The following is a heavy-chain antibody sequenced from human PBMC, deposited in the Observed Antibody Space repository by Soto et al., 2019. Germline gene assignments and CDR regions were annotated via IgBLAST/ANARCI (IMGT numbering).Heavy chain of an antibody. Sequence: GGSLRLSCAVSGFSLNDYYMTWIRQAPGKGLEWVSYIRSSDSAIFYADSVEGRFTLSRDNAKNSLYLQMNSLRVEDTAVYYCARSPLAGPIDYWGQGTLVTVSS. D-gene: IGHD6-19*01. CDR2: IRSSDSAI. V-gene: IGHV3-11*01. CDR3: ARSPLAGPIDY. CDR1: GFSLNDYY. J-gene: IGHJ4*02.